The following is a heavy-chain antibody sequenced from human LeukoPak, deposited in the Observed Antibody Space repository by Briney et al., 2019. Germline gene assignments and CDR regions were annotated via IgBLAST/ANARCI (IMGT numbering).Heavy chain of an antibody. D-gene: IGHD2-2*01. CDR1: GGSISSSSYY. CDR2: IYYSGST. Sequence: SETLSLTCTVSGGSISSSSYYWGWSRQPPGKGLEWIGSIYYSGSTYYNPSLKSRVTISVDTSKNQFSLKLSSVTAADTAVYYCARVVVVPAAHFDYWGQGTLVTVSS. J-gene: IGHJ4*02. CDR3: ARVVVVPAAHFDY. V-gene: IGHV4-39*07.